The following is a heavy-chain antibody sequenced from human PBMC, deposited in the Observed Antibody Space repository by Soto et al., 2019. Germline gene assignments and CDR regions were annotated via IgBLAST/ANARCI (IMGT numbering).Heavy chain of an antibody. CDR1: GFSLTTSGVG. Sequence: QITLNESGPTVVKPAETLTLTCTFSGFSLTTSGVGVGWIRQSPGKAPEWLALIYWDEDKRYSASLKSRLTITKDTSKNQVVLTMASVDPADTATYSCAHRILRTVFGLVTTTAIYFDFWGQGTPVVVSS. CDR3: AHRILRTVFGLVTTTAIYFDF. CDR2: IYWDEDK. D-gene: IGHD3-3*01. J-gene: IGHJ4*02. V-gene: IGHV2-5*02.